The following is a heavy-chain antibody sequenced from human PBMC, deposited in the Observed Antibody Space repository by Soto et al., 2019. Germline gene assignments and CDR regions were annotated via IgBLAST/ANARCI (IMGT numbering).Heavy chain of an antibody. J-gene: IGHJ4*02. D-gene: IGHD2-2*01. CDR2: ISSSSSTI. Sequence: GGTLRLSCAASGFTFSSYSMNWVRQAPGKGLERVSYISSSSSTIYYADSVKGRFTISRDNAKNSLYLQMNSLRAEDTALFFFVIVRCSSTSCQGGHYFDYWGQGSLVTVSS. V-gene: IGHV3-48*04. CDR1: GFTFSSYS. CDR3: VIVRCSSTSCQGGHYFDY.